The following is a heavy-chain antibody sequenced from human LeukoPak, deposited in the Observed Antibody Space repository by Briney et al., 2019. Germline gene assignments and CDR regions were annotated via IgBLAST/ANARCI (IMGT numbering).Heavy chain of an antibody. CDR3: ARSSEGYFDY. Sequence: SETLSLTCTASGGSISSYYWSWIRQPPGKGLEWIGYIYYSGSTNYNPSLKSRVTISVDTSKNQFSLKLSSVTAADTAVYYCARSSEGYFDYWGQGTLVTVSS. V-gene: IGHV4-59*08. J-gene: IGHJ4*02. CDR2: IYYSGST. CDR1: GGSISSYY.